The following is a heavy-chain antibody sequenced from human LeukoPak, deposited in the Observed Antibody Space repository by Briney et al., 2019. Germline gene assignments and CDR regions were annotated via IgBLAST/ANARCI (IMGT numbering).Heavy chain of an antibody. CDR2: IWYDGSNK. D-gene: IGHD3-22*01. J-gene: IGHJ4*02. CDR3: ARNYYHNSPRLSSLDY. Sequence: GGSLRLSCAASGFTFSSYGMHWVRQAPGKGLEGVAVIWYDGSNKYYADSVKGRFTISRDNSKNTLYLQINSLRPEKTSLYYRARNYYHNSPRLSSLDYWAREPWSPSPQ. CDR1: GFTFSSYG. V-gene: IGHV3-33*01.